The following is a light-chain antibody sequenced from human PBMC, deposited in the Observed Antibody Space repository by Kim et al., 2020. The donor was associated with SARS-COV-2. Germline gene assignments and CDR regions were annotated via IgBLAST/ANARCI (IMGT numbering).Light chain of an antibody. V-gene: IGKV1-17*01. CDR1: QDIGND. CDR3: LQHRTYPIT. Sequence: ASEGDRVTITCRASQDIGNDLGWYQQSPGRAPKRLIYGASNLQSGVPSRFSGSGSETEFTLTINSLQPEDFATYFCLQHRTYPITFGQGTRLEI. CDR2: GAS. J-gene: IGKJ5*01.